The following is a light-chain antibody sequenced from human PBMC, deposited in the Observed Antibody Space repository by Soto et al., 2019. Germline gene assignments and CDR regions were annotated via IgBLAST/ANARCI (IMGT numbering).Light chain of an antibody. CDR3: SSSAGRTLYV. Sequence: QSALTQPPSASGSPGQSVTISCTGTSSDVGGYDYVSWYQQRPGKAPKLLIHEVTKRPSGVPDRFSGSKSGNTASLTVSGLQAEDEADYYCSSSAGRTLYVFGTGTKSPS. CDR1: SSDVGGYDY. J-gene: IGLJ1*01. V-gene: IGLV2-8*01. CDR2: EVT.